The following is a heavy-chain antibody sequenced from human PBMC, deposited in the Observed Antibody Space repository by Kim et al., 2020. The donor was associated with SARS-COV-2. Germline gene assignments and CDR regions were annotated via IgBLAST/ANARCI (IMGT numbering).Heavy chain of an antibody. V-gene: IGHV4-31*03. CDR1: GGSISSGGYY. J-gene: IGHJ6*02. D-gene: IGHD3-10*01. Sequence: SETLSLTCTVSGGSISSGGYYWSWIRQHPGKGLEWIGYIYYSGSTYYNPSLKSRVTISVDTSKNQFSLKLSSVTAADTAVYYCARAVWVRGVISYYYYGMDVWGQGTTVTVSS. CDR3: ARAVWVRGVISYYYYGMDV. CDR2: IYYSGST.